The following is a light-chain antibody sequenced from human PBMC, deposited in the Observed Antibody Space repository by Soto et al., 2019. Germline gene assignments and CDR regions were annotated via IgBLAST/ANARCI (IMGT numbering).Light chain of an antibody. CDR1: QSVSNNY. J-gene: IGKJ1*01. Sequence: EIVLTHSPFTLSLSPVERAALSFRASQSVSNNYLAWYQQKPGQAPRLLIYGASNRATGIPDRFSGSGSGTDFTLTISRLEPEDFAVYYCKQYGSSGTSGQGTKVDIK. CDR2: GAS. CDR3: KQYGSSGT. V-gene: IGKV3-20*01.